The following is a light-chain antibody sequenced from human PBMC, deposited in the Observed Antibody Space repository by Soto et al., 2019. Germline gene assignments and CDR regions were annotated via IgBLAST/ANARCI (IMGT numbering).Light chain of an antibody. CDR1: KSVLYSTNSNSY. CDR3: QKHYSSPYT. CDR2: RAS. J-gene: IGKJ2*01. Sequence: DIVMALYPYSLAVSLGERTIINCKSSKSVLYSTNSNSYLSWSQQKPGQPPSLLICRASTRDSGVADRFSGCGSGTDFTLTITSLHVEDVAVYSCQKHYSSPYTFGQGATVDNK. V-gene: IGKV4-1*01.